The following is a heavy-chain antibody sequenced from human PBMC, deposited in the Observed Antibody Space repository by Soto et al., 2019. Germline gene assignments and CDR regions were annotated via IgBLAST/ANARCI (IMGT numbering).Heavy chain of an antibody. CDR2: ISYDGSNK. CDR1: GFTFSSYA. D-gene: IGHD3-16*01. CDR3: ARGGPESYFDY. Sequence: GGSLRLSCAASGFTFSSYAMHWVRQAPGKGLEWVAVISYDGSNKYYADSVKGRFTISRDNSKNTLYLQMNSLRAEDTAVYYCARGGPESYFDYWGQGTLVTVSS. V-gene: IGHV3-30-3*01. J-gene: IGHJ4*02.